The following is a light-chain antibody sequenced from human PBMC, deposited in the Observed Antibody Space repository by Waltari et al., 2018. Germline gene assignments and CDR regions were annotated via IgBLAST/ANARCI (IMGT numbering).Light chain of an antibody. J-gene: IGKJ1*01. CDR1: QSVGRS. Sequence: EIVLTQSPGTLSLSPGERATLSCRASQSVGRSLAWYQRKPGQAPRLLIYDTSNRATGIPESFSGGGSGTDFSLTISRLEPEDFAVYYCQMYVRLPVTFGQGTKVEIK. V-gene: IGKV3-20*01. CDR2: DTS. CDR3: QMYVRLPVT.